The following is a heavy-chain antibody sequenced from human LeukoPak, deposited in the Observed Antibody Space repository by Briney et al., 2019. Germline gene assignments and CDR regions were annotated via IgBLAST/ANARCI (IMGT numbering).Heavy chain of an antibody. D-gene: IGHD3-22*01. J-gene: IGHJ4*02. CDR2: IYYSGST. CDR3: ASFDSSGYYFDY. CDR1: GGSISSYY. Sequence: SETLSLTCTVSGGSISSYYWSWIRQPPGKGLEWIGYIYYSGSTNYNPSLKSRVTISVDTSKNQFSLKLSSVTAADTAVYYCASFDSSGYYFDYWGQGTLVTVSS. V-gene: IGHV4-59*01.